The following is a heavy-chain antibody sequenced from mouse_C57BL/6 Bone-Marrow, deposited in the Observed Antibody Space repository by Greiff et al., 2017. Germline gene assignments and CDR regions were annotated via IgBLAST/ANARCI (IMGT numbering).Heavy chain of an antibody. D-gene: IGHD2-1*01. CDR3: ARDRLPAWMDY. Sequence: DVMLVESGGGLVKPGGSLKLSCAASGFTFSSYAMSWVRQTPEKRLEWVATISDGGSYTYYPDNVKGRFTISRDNSKNNLYLQMSHLKSEDAAMYYCARDRLPAWMDYWGQGTSVTVSS. J-gene: IGHJ4*01. V-gene: IGHV5-4*01. CDR1: GFTFSSYA. CDR2: ISDGGSYT.